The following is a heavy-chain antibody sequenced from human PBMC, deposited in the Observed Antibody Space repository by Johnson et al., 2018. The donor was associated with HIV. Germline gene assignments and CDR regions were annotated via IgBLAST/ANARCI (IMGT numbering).Heavy chain of an antibody. CDR1: GFTFSSYW. V-gene: IGHV3-23*04. D-gene: IGHD1-1*01. CDR3: AREGGNNWDDIAFDI. CDR2: ISGSGGST. J-gene: IGHJ3*02. Sequence: VQLVESGGGVVQPGRSLRLSCAASGFTFSSYWMSWVRQAPGKGLEWVSAISGSGGSTYYAESVKGRFTISRDNSKNTLYLQMNRLGAEDTAVYYCAREGGNNWDDIAFDIWGQGTMVTVSS.